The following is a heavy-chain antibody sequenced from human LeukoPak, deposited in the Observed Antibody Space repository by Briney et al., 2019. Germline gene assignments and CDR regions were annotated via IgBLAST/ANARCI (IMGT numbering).Heavy chain of an antibody. Sequence: PGGSLRLSCGASGFSFGLYGMHWVRQAPGKGLEWVAFIWAAGNDDFYADSVKGRFTISRDNSKNTLYLQMNSLRAEDTAVYYCAKINPTASVFDYWGQGTLVTVSS. CDR1: GFSFGLYG. V-gene: IGHV3-30*02. CDR2: IWAAGNDD. CDR3: AKINPTASVFDY. J-gene: IGHJ4*02.